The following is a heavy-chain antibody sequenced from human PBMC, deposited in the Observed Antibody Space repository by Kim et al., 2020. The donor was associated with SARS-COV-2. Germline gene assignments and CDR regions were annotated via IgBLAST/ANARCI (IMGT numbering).Heavy chain of an antibody. D-gene: IGHD6-19*01. J-gene: IGHJ6*04. CDR2: ICYSTST. V-gene: IGHV4-39*07. CDR3: ARDRRIAVAGYYYFYGVDG. Sequence: SETLSLTCTVSGGSINDSNYYWSWIRQPPGKGRMGIGSICYSTSTYYNPSLQIRITIYVDTYKNQLSLKLSSVTAADTAVYYCARDRRIAVAGYYYFYGVDGGDEGTTAAASA. CDR1: GGSINDSNYY.